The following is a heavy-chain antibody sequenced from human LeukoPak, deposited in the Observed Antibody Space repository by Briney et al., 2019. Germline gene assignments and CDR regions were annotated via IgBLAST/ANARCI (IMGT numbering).Heavy chain of an antibody. CDR2: FDPEDGET. CDR1: GYTFTTYYG. CDR3: ATGLWLRGDYYYYFDY. V-gene: IGHV1-24*01. Sequence: ASVKVSCKATGYTFTTYYGLSWVRQAPGKGLEWMGGFDPEDGETIYAQKFQGRVTMTEDTSTDTAYMELSSLRSEDTAVYYCATGLWLRGDYYYYFDYWGQGTLVTVSS. D-gene: IGHD2-21*02. J-gene: IGHJ4*02.